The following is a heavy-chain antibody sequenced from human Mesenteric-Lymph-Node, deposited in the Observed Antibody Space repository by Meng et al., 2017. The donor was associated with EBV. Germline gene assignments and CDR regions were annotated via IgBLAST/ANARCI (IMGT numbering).Heavy chain of an antibody. CDR3: AIRIAVNY. CDR1: GFTFSSNA. J-gene: IGHJ4*02. CDR2: VSSSGGTT. V-gene: IGHV3-23*01. Sequence: EVELLESGGGLVQPGGSLRLSCAASGFTFSSNAMNWVRQAPGKGLEWVSAVSSSGGTTYYADSVKGRFTIPRDNSKNTLYLQMNSLRAEDTAVYYCAIRIAVNYWGQGTLVTVSS. D-gene: IGHD6-19*01.